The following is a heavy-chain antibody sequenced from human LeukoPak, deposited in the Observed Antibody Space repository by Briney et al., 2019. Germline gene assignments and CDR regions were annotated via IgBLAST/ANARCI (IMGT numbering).Heavy chain of an antibody. CDR1: GYTFTSYG. Sequence: ASVKVSCKASGYTFTSYGISWVRQAPGQGLEWMGWISAYNGNINYAQKFQGRVTMTRDTSISTAYMELSRLRSDDTAVYYCARDDYGDGIFDYWGQGTLVTVSS. V-gene: IGHV1-18*01. D-gene: IGHD4-17*01. J-gene: IGHJ4*02. CDR3: ARDDYGDGIFDY. CDR2: ISAYNGNI.